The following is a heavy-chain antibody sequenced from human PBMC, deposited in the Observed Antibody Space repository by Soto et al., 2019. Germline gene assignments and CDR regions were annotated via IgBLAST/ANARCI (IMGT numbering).Heavy chain of an antibody. V-gene: IGHV4-39*01. Sequence: QLQLQESGPGLVKPSETLSLTCTVSGGSISSSSYYWGWIRQPPGKGLEWIGSIYYSGSTYYNPSLKSRVTMSVDTSKNQFSLKLSSVTAADTAVYYCVRRGYYDFWSGYYTLSYFDYWGQGTLVTVSS. J-gene: IGHJ4*02. D-gene: IGHD3-3*01. CDR2: IYYSGST. CDR3: VRRGYYDFWSGYYTLSYFDY. CDR1: GGSISSSSYY.